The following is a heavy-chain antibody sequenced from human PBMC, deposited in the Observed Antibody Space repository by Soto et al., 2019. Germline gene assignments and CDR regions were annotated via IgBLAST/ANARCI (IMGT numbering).Heavy chain of an antibody. CDR1: GYTFTRSG. D-gene: IGHD3-3*01. CDR2: INPDNGNT. CDR3: ARGQGITTFGVYSMYYYGMDV. J-gene: IGHJ6*02. V-gene: IGHV1-18*01. Sequence: QVQLVQSGAEVKKPGASVKVSCKASGYTFTRSGISWVRQAPGQGLEWLGWINPDNGNTNYAQHLQGRVSLTTDTSTSTDYMDLRSLRSDDTAVYYCARGQGITTFGVYSMYYYGMDVWGQGTTVTVSS.